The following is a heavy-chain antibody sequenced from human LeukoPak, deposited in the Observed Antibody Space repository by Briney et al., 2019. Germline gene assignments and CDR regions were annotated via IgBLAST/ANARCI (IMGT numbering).Heavy chain of an antibody. Sequence: PSETLSLTCTVSGDSITNTLYYWGWIRQPPGKGLEWIETIYYSGSTYYNASLKSRVTISRDTSKNQFSLKLSSVTAADTAVYYCASRPGSASGWGQGTLVTVSS. CDR3: ASRPGSASG. CDR1: GDSITNTLYY. CDR2: IYYSGST. J-gene: IGHJ4*02. V-gene: IGHV4-39*07. D-gene: IGHD6-19*01.